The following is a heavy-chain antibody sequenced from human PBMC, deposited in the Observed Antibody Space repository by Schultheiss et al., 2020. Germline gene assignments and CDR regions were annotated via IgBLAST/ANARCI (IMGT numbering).Heavy chain of an antibody. V-gene: IGHV1-2*02. CDR2: INPNSGGT. CDR3: AREWSGYGGGSDY. Sequence: ASVKVSCKASGYTFTGYYMHWVRQAPGQGLEWMGWINPNSGGTNYAQKFQGRVTMTRDTSISTAYMELSSLRSEDTAVYYCAREWSGYGGGSDYWGQGTLVTVSS. D-gene: IGHD3-3*01. J-gene: IGHJ4*02. CDR1: GYTFTGYY.